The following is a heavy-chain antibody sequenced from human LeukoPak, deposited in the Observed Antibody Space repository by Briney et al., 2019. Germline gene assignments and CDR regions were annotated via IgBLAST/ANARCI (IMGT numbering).Heavy chain of an antibody. Sequence: ASVKVSCKASGYTFTSYYMRWVRQAPGQGLEWMGWISAYNGNTNYAQKLQGRVTMTTDTSTSTAYMELRSLRSDDTAVYYCARDTGRITIFGVVPLDVWGKGTTVTVSS. CDR1: GYTFTSYY. J-gene: IGHJ6*04. CDR3: ARDTGRITIFGVVPLDV. V-gene: IGHV1-18*04. CDR2: ISAYNGNT. D-gene: IGHD3-3*01.